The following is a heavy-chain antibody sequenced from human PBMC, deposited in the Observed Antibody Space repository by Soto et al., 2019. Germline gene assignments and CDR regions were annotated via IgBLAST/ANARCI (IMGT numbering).Heavy chain of an antibody. CDR2: LWHDGSNR. J-gene: IGHJ4*03. Sequence: QVQLVESGGGVVLPGGSLRLSCTASGFTLTNFAMRWVRQAPGKGLEWVALLWHDGSNRYYLDSVKGRFTISRDTSKNTLYLDMTGLRVEDAALYYCARDPRSRGYLDFWGQGTPVTVSS. V-gene: IGHV3-33*01. CDR1: GFTLTNFA. CDR3: ARDPRSRGYLDF.